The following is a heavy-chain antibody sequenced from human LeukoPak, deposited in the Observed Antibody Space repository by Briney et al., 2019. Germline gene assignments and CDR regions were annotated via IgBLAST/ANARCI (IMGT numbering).Heavy chain of an antibody. Sequence: SETLSLTCTVSGGSINNYYWSWIRQPPGKGLEWLGYIYYTGRTNYNPSLKSRVTISVDTSKNQFSLKLSSVTAADTAVYYCARGSTRANWFDPWGQGTLVTVSS. CDR1: GGSINNYY. CDR3: ARGSTRANWFDP. CDR2: IYYTGRT. J-gene: IGHJ5*02. V-gene: IGHV4-59*08. D-gene: IGHD5-24*01.